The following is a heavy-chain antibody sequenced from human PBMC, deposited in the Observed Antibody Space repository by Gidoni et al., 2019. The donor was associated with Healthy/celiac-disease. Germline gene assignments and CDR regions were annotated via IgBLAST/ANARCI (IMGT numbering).Heavy chain of an antibody. Sequence: QLQLPESGPGLVTPSETLSPTCTVSVRPISSSSYDWGWIRQPPGKGLEWIGSIYSSWSTYYNPTRKSRVTISVDTSKNQFSLKLSSGTDADAAVYYCARDRPINSSRPFDPWVQGTLVTVSS. CDR1: VRPISSSSYD. CDR2: IYSSWST. V-gene: IGHV4-39*07. D-gene: IGHD6-13*01. J-gene: IGHJ5*02. CDR3: ARDRPINSSRPFDP.